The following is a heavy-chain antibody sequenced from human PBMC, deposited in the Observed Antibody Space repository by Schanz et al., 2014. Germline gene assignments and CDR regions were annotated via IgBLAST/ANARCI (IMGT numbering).Heavy chain of an antibody. CDR3: TTAHYSSNYETLDY. J-gene: IGHJ4*02. Sequence: VQLVGSGGGLVKPGGSLRLSCAGSGFSFSGFGMHWVRQAPGKGLEWVARIKSRIHGGTTDYAAPVKGRFTISRDDSKHTVYLQMDSLKTEDTALYYCTTAHYSSNYETLDYWGQGTLVTVSS. D-gene: IGHD6-13*01. CDR2: IKSRIHGGTT. V-gene: IGHV3-15*01. CDR1: GFSFSGFG.